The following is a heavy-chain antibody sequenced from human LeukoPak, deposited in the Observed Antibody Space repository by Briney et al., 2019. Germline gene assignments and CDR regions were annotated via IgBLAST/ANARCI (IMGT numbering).Heavy chain of an antibody. CDR3: AGGSGDLITS. CDR2: IKQDGSEK. Sequence: GGSLRLSCAATGFSFRSYWMNWVSQAPGKGLEWLAIIKQDGSEKHYMGSVEGRFTISRDNAKNSLHLQMNSLRAEDTAVYCCAGGSGDLITSRGQGALVTVSS. D-gene: IGHD2-21*01. CDR1: GFSFRSYW. V-gene: IGHV3-7*01. J-gene: IGHJ4*02.